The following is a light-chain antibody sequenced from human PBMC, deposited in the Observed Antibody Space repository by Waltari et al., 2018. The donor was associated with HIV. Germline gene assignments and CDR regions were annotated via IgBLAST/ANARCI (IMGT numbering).Light chain of an antibody. J-gene: IGKJ4*01. V-gene: IGKV3-11*01. Sequence: EIVLTQSPATLSLSPGERATLSCRASQSVRSYLAWYQQRPGKAPRLLIYDASKRATVTPARFSGGGSGTDFTLTISSLEPEDFAVYFRQQRNKEGLAFGGGTKVEI. CDR2: DAS. CDR3: QQRNKEGLA. CDR1: QSVRSY.